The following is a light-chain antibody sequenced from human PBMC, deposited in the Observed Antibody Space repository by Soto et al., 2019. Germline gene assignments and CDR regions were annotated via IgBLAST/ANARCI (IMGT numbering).Light chain of an antibody. J-gene: IGKJ2*01. Sequence: EIVLTHSPATLSVSPGERATLSCRASQSVGSNLAWYQQRPGQPPRLLIYDASTRATDIPARFSGGGSGTEFTLTICSLQSEDFAVYYCQQYNNWPYTFGQGTKLQIK. CDR1: QSVGSN. CDR2: DAS. V-gene: IGKV3-15*01. CDR3: QQYNNWPYT.